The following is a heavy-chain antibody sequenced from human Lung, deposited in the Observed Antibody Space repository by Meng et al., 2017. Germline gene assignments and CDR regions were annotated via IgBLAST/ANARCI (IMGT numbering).Heavy chain of an antibody. Sequence: VLLVGSGGGSVPPGGSLSLSCAASGFTFTDHWMNWVRQGPGKGLVWVSRINRDGTKPTYADSVKGRFTISRDNAKNTLYLQMNNLRAEDTAFYYCTNDRLNHWGQGALVTVSS. D-gene: IGHD1-1*01. CDR2: INRDGTKP. V-gene: IGHV3-74*01. J-gene: IGHJ1*01. CDR1: GFTFTDHW. CDR3: TNDRLNH.